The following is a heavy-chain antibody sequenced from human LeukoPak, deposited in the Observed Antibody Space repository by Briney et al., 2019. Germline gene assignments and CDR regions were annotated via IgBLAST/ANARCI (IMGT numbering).Heavy chain of an antibody. CDR1: GFTVSSNY. V-gene: IGHV3-53*05. Sequence: PGGSLRLSCAASGFTVSSNYISWAPGKGLEWVAVIYSGGYTYYADSVKGRFTISRDNAKNSLYLQMNSLRAEDTALYYCAKDNYYYDSSGYLNYWGQGTLVTVSS. J-gene: IGHJ4*02. D-gene: IGHD3-22*01. CDR3: AKDNYYYDSSGYLNY. CDR2: IYSGGYT.